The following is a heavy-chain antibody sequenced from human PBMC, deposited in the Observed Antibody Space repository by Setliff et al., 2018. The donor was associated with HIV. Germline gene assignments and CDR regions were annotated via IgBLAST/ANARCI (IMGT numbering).Heavy chain of an antibody. V-gene: IGHV5-51*01. CDR3: ARSMGFKAITRLDF. J-gene: IGHJ4*02. CDR2: VFPDDSDT. Sequence: PGESLKISCQASGYSFTTLWIAWVRQMPGKGLEWMGMVFPDDSDTRYSPSFQGQVSMSADKSINTAYLQWSSLKASDTAVYYCARSMGFKAITRLDFWGPGTLVTVSS. CDR1: GYSFTTLW. D-gene: IGHD3-10*01.